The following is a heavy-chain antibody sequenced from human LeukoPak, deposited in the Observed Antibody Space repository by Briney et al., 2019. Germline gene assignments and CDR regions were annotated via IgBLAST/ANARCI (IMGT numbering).Heavy chain of an antibody. Sequence: AETLSLTCTVSGGSISSYYWSWIRQPPGKGLEWIGYIYYSGSTNYNPSLKSRVTISVDTSKNHFSLKLSSVTAADTAVYYCARDRSGYYDSSGYYHVFDYWGQGTLVTVSS. V-gene: IGHV4-59*01. CDR3: ARDRSGYYDSSGYYHVFDY. CDR2: IYYSGST. CDR1: GGSISSYY. D-gene: IGHD3-22*01. J-gene: IGHJ4*02.